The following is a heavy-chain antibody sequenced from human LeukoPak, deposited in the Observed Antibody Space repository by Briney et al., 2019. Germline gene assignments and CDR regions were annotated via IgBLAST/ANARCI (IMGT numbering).Heavy chain of an antibody. CDR2: IGSSGNTI. CDR3: GKAFDWLLSGYYFDY. J-gene: IGHJ4*02. D-gene: IGHD3-9*01. CDR1: GCTFSDYY. V-gene: IGHV3-11*01. Sequence: GGSLRLSCAASGCTFSDYYMSWIRQAPGKGLEWVSYIGSSGNTIYYADSVKGRFTISRENAKNSLYLQMNSLRAEDTAVYYRGKAFDWLLSGYYFDYWGQGTLVTVSS.